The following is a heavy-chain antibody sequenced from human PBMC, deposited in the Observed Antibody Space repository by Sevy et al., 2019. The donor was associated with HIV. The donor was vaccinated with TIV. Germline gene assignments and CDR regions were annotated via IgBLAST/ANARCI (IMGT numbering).Heavy chain of an antibody. Sequence: GGSLRLSCAASGFTFSSYAMSWVRQAPGKGLEWVSVIYSGGSTYYADSVKGRFTISRDNSKNTLYLQMNSLRAEDTAVYYCARLEWLDLWGQGTLVTVSS. V-gene: IGHV3-53*01. CDR3: ARLEWLDL. CDR2: IYSGGST. J-gene: IGHJ5*02. D-gene: IGHD1-1*01. CDR1: GFTFSSYA.